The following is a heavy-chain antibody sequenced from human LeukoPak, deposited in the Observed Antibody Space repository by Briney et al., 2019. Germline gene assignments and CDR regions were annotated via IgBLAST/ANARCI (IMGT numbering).Heavy chain of an antibody. CDR1: GFTFSGYW. V-gene: IGHV3-74*03. CDR3: ARSALTDWLFQNDAFDI. CDR2: INAGGSNT. Sequence: PGGSLRLSCAASGFTFSGYWMHWVRQAPGKGLVWVSHINAGGSNTVYADSVKGRFTISRDNAKNTLYLQMNGLRAEDTAVYYCARSALTDWLFQNDAFDIWGQGTMVTVSS. D-gene: IGHD3-9*01. J-gene: IGHJ3*02.